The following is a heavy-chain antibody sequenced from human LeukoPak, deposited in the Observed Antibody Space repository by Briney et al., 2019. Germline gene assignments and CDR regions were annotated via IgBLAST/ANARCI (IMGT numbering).Heavy chain of an antibody. J-gene: IGHJ4*02. CDR3: ARENDYGDYALMGY. D-gene: IGHD4-17*01. Sequence: PGGSLRLSCAASGFTFSSYGMHWVRQAPGKGLEWVSYISSSGSTIYYADSVKGRFTISRDNAKNSLYLQMNSLRAEDTAVYYCARENDYGDYALMGYWGQGTLVTVSS. CDR2: ISSSGSTI. V-gene: IGHV3-48*04. CDR1: GFTFSSYG.